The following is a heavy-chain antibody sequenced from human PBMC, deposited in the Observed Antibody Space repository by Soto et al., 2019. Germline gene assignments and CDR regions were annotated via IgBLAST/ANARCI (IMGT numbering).Heavy chain of an antibody. CDR1: GFTFSSYA. CDR3: ASSSDSSTYYYGAFDI. CDR2: ISYDGSNK. D-gene: IGHD3-22*01. Sequence: GGSLRLSCAASGFTFSSYAMHWVRQAPGKGLEWVAVISYDGSNKYYADSVKGRFTISRDNSKNTLYLQMNSLRAEDTAVYYCASSSDSSTYYYGAFDIWGQGTMVTVSS. V-gene: IGHV3-30-3*01. J-gene: IGHJ3*02.